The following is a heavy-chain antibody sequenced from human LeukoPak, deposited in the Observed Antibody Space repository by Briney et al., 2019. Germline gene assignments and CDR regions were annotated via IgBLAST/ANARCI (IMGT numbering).Heavy chain of an antibody. CDR1: GYSFSGHG. D-gene: IGHD2-2*02. CDR2: ICAYNGNT. Sequence: ASVKVSCKASGYSFSGHGITWVRQAPGQGLEWMGWICAYNGNTKYAQNLQGRVTMTTDISTSTAYMELRSLRSDDTAVYYCARPGADCGSAGCYTYPYYGLDVWGQGTTVTVSS. V-gene: IGHV1-18*01. CDR3: ARPGADCGSAGCYTYPYYGLDV. J-gene: IGHJ6*02.